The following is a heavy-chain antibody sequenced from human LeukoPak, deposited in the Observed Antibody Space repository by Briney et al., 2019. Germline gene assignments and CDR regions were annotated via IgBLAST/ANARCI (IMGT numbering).Heavy chain of an antibody. D-gene: IGHD2-2*01. CDR1: GGSFSGYY. V-gene: IGHV4-34*01. Sequence: SATLSLTCAVYGGSFSGYYWSWIRQPPGEGLEWIGEINHSGSTNYNPSLKSRVTISVDTSKNQFSLKLSSVTAADTAVYYCARGNIVVVPGYMDVWGKGTTVTVSS. CDR3: ARGNIVVVPGYMDV. J-gene: IGHJ6*03. CDR2: INHSGST.